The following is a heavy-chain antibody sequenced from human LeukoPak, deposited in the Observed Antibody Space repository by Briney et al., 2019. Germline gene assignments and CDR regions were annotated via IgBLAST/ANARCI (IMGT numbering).Heavy chain of an antibody. D-gene: IGHD3-22*01. V-gene: IGHV3-49*04. CDR1: GFTFSVFA. Sequence: PGGSLRLPCTTSGFTFSVFAINWVRQAPGKGLEWVGLIRSSPNGGTTEYGAPVKGRFIISRDDSKNIAYLQMNSLKTEDTAVYYCTRNYNTQDFDYWGQGILVTVSS. CDR3: TRNYNTQDFDY. J-gene: IGHJ4*02. CDR2: IRSSPNGGTT.